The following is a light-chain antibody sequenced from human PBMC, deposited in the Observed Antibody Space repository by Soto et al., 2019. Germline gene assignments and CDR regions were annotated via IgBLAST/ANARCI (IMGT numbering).Light chain of an antibody. CDR1: QNTNNW. J-gene: IGKJ1*01. CDR3: QQYYSYWT. Sequence: DIQMTQSPSTLSASIGDRVTFACRASQNTNNWIAWYQQKPGKAPKLLIFDASTLENGVPARFSGSRSGPEFSLTISSLQPDDFATYYCQQYYSYWTFGQGTKVDIK. V-gene: IGKV1-5*01. CDR2: DAS.